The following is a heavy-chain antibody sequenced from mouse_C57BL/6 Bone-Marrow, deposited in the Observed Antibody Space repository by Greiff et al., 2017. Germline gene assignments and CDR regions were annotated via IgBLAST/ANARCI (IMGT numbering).Heavy chain of an antibody. CDR3: ARNGGNSYYFDY. Sequence: QVQLQQSDAELVKPGASVKISCKVSGYTFTDHTIHWMKQRPEQGLEWIGYISPRDGSTKYNEKFKGKATLTADKSSSTAYMQLNSLTSEYSAVYFCARNGGNSYYFDYWGQGTTLTVSS. CDR1: GYTFTDHT. J-gene: IGHJ2*01. CDR2: ISPRDGST. D-gene: IGHD2-1*01. V-gene: IGHV1-78*01.